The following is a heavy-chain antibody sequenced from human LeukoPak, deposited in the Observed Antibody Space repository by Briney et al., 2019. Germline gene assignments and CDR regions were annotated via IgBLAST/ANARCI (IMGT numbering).Heavy chain of an antibody. D-gene: IGHD5-12*01. J-gene: IGHJ4*02. Sequence: ASVKVSCKASGYTFTGYYMHWVRQAPGQGLEWMGWINPNSGGTNYAQKFQGRVTMTRDTSISTAHMELSRLRSDDTAVYYCARDRGGIVATILSYWGQGTLVTVSS. CDR3: ARDRGGIVATILSY. V-gene: IGHV1-2*02. CDR1: GYTFTGYY. CDR2: INPNSGGT.